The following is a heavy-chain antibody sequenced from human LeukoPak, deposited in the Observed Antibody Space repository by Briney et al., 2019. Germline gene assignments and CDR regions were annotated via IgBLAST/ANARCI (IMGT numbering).Heavy chain of an antibody. D-gene: IGHD2-2*01. CDR3: ARGGVPAAMSYFDY. V-gene: IGHV4-34*01. CDR1: GGSFSGYY. J-gene: IGHJ4*02. CDR2: INHSGST. Sequence: KSSETLSPTCAVYGGSFSGYYWSWIRQPPGKGPEWIGEINHSGSTNYNPSLKSRVTISVDTSKNQFSLKLSSVTAADTAVYYCARGGVPAAMSYFDYWGQGTLVTVSS.